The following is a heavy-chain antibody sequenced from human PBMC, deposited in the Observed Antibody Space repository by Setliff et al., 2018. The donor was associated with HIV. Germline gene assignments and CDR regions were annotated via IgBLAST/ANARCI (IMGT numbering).Heavy chain of an antibody. CDR1: GGSITGHY. D-gene: IGHD4-17*01. Sequence: SETLSLTCTVSGGSITGHYWSWIRQPAGKGLEWIGRIYTSGSTYYNPSLKSRVTISVDTSKNQFSLKLTSVTAADTAVYYCARVGPTTAWRAYWFDPWGQGTLVTVSS. J-gene: IGHJ5*02. CDR3: ARVGPTTAWRAYWFDP. V-gene: IGHV4-4*07. CDR2: IYTSGST.